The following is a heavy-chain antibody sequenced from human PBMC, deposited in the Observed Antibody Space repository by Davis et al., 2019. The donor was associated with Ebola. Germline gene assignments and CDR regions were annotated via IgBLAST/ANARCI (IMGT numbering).Heavy chain of an antibody. CDR3: AASGYYDSSGYYNGEWYYYYGMDV. D-gene: IGHD3-22*01. CDR2: IYHSGST. Sequence: GESLKISCAASGFIASNSYMTWVSQAPGKGLEWVTVIYHSGSTHYADCVKGRFTITRANAKNSLYLQMNSLRAEDTAVYYCAASGYYDSSGYYNGEWYYYYGMDVWGQGTTVTVSS. J-gene: IGHJ6*02. V-gene: IGHV3-53*01. CDR1: GFIASNSY.